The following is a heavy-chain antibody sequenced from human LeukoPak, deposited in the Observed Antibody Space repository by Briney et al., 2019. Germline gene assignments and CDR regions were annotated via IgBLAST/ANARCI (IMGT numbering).Heavy chain of an antibody. D-gene: IGHD3-3*01. J-gene: IGHJ5*02. Sequence: GGSLRLSCAASGFTVSSNEMRWVRQAPGKGLEWGSSISGRSTYYAASRKGRFTISRDNSKDTLHLQMNRLRAEDTAVYYCKLTYDFWSRYLYNWFDPWGQGTLVTVSS. CDR1: GFTVSSNE. CDR3: KLTYDFWSRYLYNWFDP. CDR2: ISGRST. V-gene: IGHV3-38-3*01.